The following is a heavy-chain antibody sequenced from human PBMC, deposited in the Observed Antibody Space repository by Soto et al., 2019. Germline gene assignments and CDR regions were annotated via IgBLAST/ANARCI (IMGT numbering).Heavy chain of an antibody. CDR3: ARAWELPYNDH. CDR1: GFTFSDYY. CDR2: ISSSGSTI. V-gene: IGHV3-11*01. J-gene: IGHJ4*02. D-gene: IGHD1-26*01. Sequence: QVQLVESGGGLVKPGRSLRLSCAASGFTFSDYYMSWIRQAPGKGLEWVSSISSSGSTIYYADSVKGRFTISRDNAKNSRYLQMNSVRAEDAAVYYFARAWELPYNDHWGQGALVTVSS.